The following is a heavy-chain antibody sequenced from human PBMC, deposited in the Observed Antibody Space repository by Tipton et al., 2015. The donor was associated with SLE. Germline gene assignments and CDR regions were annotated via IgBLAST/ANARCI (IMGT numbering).Heavy chain of an antibody. J-gene: IGHJ2*01. CDR1: GGSISSSSYY. CDR2: IYYSGST. CDR3: ARGYWYFDL. Sequence: TLSLTCTVSGGSISSSSYYWGWIRQPPGKGLEWIGSIYYSGSTYYNPSLKSRVTISVYTSKNQFSLKLSSVTAADTAVYYCARGYWYFDLWGRGTLVTVSS. V-gene: IGHV4-39*07.